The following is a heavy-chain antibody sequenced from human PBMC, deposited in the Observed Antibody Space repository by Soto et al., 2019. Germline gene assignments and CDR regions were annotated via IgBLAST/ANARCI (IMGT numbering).Heavy chain of an antibody. CDR1: GFTFSSYA. Sequence: EVQLLESGGGLVQPGGSLRLSCAASGFTFSSYAMSWVRQAPGKGLEWVSAISGSGGSTYYADSVKGRFTISRDNSKNTLYLQMSSVRAVFTAEYYCARARGDYDILTGDYYYYHLGVWGTGTTVTVS. CDR2: ISGSGGST. CDR3: ARARGDYDILTGDYYYYHLGV. J-gene: IGHJ6*03. V-gene: IGHV3-23*01. D-gene: IGHD3-9*01.